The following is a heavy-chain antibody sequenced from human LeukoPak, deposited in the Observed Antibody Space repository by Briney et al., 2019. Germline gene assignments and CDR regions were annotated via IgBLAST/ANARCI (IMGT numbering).Heavy chain of an antibody. CDR2: ITSTSTHI. D-gene: IGHD4-17*01. J-gene: IGHJ4*02. Sequence: GGSLRLFCEASGFTFSSYEMSWVRQAPGKGLEWVSSITSTSTHIYYADSVKGRFTISRDNAKNTLYLQMNRLTGEDTAVYYCAYSDHFDTWGQGTLVTVSS. CDR3: AYSDHFDT. V-gene: IGHV3-21*01. CDR1: GFTFSSYE.